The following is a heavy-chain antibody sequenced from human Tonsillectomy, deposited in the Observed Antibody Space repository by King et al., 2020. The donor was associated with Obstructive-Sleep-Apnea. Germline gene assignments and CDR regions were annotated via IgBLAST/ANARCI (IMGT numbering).Heavy chain of an antibody. J-gene: IGHJ4*02. V-gene: IGHV3-23*04. CDR3: ANTARGITMVMSVYSFDY. CDR1: GFTFTSYA. D-gene: IGHD3-10*01. CDR2: IRDSDVST. Sequence: VQLVESGGGLVQPGGSLRLSCAVSGFTFTSYAMSWVRQAPGKGLEWVSTIRDSDVSTNYADSVKGRFTISRDNSKNTLYLQMNSLRVEDTAVYYCANTARGITMVMSVYSFDYWGQGTLVTVSP.